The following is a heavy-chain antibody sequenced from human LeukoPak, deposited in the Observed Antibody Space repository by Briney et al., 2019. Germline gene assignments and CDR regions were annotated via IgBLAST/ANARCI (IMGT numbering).Heavy chain of an antibody. D-gene: IGHD1-26*01. J-gene: IGHJ4*02. V-gene: IGHV4-39*01. CDR1: GGSISSSSYY. CDR2: IYYSGST. CDR3: ARQWEGFDY. Sequence: PSETLSLTCTVSGGSISSSSYYWGWIRQPPGKGLEWIGSIYYSGSTYYNPSLKSRVTISVDTSKNQFSLKLSSVTAADTAVYYCARQWEGFDYWGQGTLVTVSS.